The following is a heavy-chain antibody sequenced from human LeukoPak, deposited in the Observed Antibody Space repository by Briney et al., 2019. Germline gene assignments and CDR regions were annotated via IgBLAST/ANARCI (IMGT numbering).Heavy chain of an antibody. CDR1: GFTFRSYW. Sequence: GGYLRLSCAASGFTFRSYWMSWDRQAPGRGLDWVANINQDGSEKYYVDSVKGRFTISRDNAKNSLYLQMNSLRAEDTAVYYCARDMGHGTWYGAEYIPHCGQGTPVTVSS. CDR3: ARDMGHGTWYGAEYIPH. D-gene: IGHD6-13*01. J-gene: IGHJ1*01. CDR2: INQDGSEK. V-gene: IGHV3-7*04.